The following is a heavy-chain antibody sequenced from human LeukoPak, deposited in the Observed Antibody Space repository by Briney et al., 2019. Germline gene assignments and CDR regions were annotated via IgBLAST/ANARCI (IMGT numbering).Heavy chain of an antibody. D-gene: IGHD3-9*01. J-gene: IGHJ6*02. CDR3: ARHRVSYDITRGVDV. Sequence: KPSETLSLTCSVSGDSISSYYWSWIRQPPGKGLEWIGYIYYSGSTNYNPSLKSRVTISVDTSKIQFSLKLSSVTAADTAVYYRARHRVSYDITRGVDVWGHGTTVTVSS. CDR1: GDSISSYY. V-gene: IGHV4-59*08. CDR2: IYYSGST.